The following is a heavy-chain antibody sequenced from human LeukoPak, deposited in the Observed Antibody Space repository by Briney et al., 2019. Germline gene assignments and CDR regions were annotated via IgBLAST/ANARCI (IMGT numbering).Heavy chain of an antibody. Sequence: GASVKVSCKASGGTFSTYAISGWRQAPGQGLEWMGGIIPIFGTANYAQKFQGRVTITADESTSTAYMELSSLRSEDTAVYYCARAASLQGDVSGSYGPDDAFDIWGQGTMVTVSS. CDR1: GGTFSTYA. CDR3: ARAASLQGDVSGSYGPDDAFDI. V-gene: IGHV1-69*13. D-gene: IGHD1-26*01. J-gene: IGHJ3*02. CDR2: IIPIFGTA.